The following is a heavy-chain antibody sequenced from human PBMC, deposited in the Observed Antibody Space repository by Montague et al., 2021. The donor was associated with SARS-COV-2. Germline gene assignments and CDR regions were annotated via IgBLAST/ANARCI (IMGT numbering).Heavy chain of an antibody. D-gene: IGHD3-22*01. CDR3: AKTHRYYNRHFDY. V-gene: IGHV3-23*03. CDR2: IYSGGSST. J-gene: IGHJ4*02. Sequence: SLRLSCAASGFTFNSYAMSWVRQAPGKGLEWVSIIYSGGSSTYYADSVKGRFTISRDNSKNTLYLQMNSMIAEDTAVYYCAKTHRYYNRHFDYWGQGTLVTVSS. CDR1: GFTFNSYA.